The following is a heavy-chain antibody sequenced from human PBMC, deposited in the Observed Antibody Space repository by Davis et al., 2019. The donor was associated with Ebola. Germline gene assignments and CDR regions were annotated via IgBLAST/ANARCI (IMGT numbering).Heavy chain of an antibody. V-gene: IGHV3-48*02. CDR3: VRGRYSSGFYFDY. CDR1: GFTFSSYS. D-gene: IGHD6-19*01. Sequence: GGSLRLSCAASGFTFSSYSMIWVRQAPGKGLEWVSYISSSSTTMNYVDSVKGRFTISRDNAKNSLYLQMNSLRDEETAVYYCVRGRYSSGFYFDYWGQGTLVTVSS. CDR2: ISSSSTTM. J-gene: IGHJ4*02.